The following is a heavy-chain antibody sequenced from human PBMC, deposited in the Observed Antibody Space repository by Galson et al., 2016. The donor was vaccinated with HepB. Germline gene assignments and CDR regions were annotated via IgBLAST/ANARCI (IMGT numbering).Heavy chain of an antibody. CDR1: GYTFTNFW. CDR3: ARVQGYINGFNGCDP. V-gene: IGHV5-10-1*01. J-gene: IGHJ5*02. CDR2: INPSDSYT. D-gene: IGHD2-8*01. Sequence: QSGAEVKKPGESLRISCKGSGYTFTNFWITWVRQMPGEGLEWMGRINPSDSYTNYSPSFQGHVTISTDKSISTTYLQWSSLRASDTALYYCARVQGYINGFNGCDPWGQVTLVTVSS.